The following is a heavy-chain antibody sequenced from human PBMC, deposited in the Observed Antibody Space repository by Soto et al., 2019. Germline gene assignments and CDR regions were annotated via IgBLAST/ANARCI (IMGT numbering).Heavy chain of an antibody. V-gene: IGHV3-9*01. CDR3: AKAPGGIAVAGRILGYFDL. J-gene: IGHJ2*01. D-gene: IGHD6-19*01. CDR1: GFTFDDYA. CDR2: ISWNSGSI. Sequence: DVQLVESGGGLVQPGRSLRLSCAASGFTFDDYAMHWVRQAPGKGLEWVSGISWNSGSIGYADSVKGRFTISRDNAKNSLYLQMDSLRAEDTALYSCAKAPGGIAVAGRILGYFDLWGRGTLVTVSS.